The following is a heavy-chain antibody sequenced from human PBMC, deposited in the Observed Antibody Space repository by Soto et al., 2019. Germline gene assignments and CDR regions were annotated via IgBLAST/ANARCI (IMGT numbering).Heavy chain of an antibody. CDR1: GGSISSYY. D-gene: IGHD2-2*02. Sequence: TSETLSLTCTVSGGSISSYYWSWIRQPPWKGLEWIGYIYYSGSTNYNPSLKSRVTISVDTSKNPFSLKLSSVTAADTAVYYCARARMVPAAIFDCWGQGTLVTVSS. J-gene: IGHJ4*02. CDR3: ARARMVPAAIFDC. CDR2: IYYSGST. V-gene: IGHV4-59*01.